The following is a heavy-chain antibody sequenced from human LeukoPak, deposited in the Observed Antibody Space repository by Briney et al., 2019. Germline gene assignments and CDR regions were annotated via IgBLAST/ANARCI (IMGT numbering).Heavy chain of an antibody. CDR3: AKKGIVVVTAFFAV. J-gene: IGHJ3*01. CDR1: GFTFSSYA. Sequence: GGSLRPSCAASGFTFSSYAMSWVRQAPGKGLEWVSAISGSGGSTYYADSVKGRFTISRDNSKNTLYLQMNSLRAEDTAVYYCAKKGIVVVTAFFAVWGQGTMVTVSS. V-gene: IGHV3-23*01. D-gene: IGHD2-21*02. CDR2: ISGSGGST.